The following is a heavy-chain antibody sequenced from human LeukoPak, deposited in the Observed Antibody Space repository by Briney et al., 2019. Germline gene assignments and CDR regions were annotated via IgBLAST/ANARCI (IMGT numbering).Heavy chain of an antibody. Sequence: PGGSLGLSCAASGFTVSSNYMSWVRQAPGKGLEWVSVIYSGGSTYYADSVKGRFTISRDNSKNTLYLQMNSLRAEDTAVYYCARARGQQLAFDYWGQGTLVTVSS. CDR3: ARARGQQLAFDY. D-gene: IGHD6-13*01. CDR2: IYSGGST. J-gene: IGHJ4*02. V-gene: IGHV3-66*02. CDR1: GFTVSSNY.